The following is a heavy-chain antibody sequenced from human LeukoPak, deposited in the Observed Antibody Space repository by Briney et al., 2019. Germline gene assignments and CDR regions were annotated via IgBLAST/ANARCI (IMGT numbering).Heavy chain of an antibody. CDR1: GFTFSSYA. D-gene: IGHD5-18*01. CDR3: AKGTGYSYGDRPFDY. CDR2: ISGSGGST. V-gene: IGHV3-23*01. Sequence: GGSLRLSCAASGFTFSSYAMSWVRQAPGKGLEWVSSISGSGGSTYYADSVKGRFTISRDNSKNTLYLQMNSLRAEDTAVYYCAKGTGYSYGDRPFDYWGQGTLVTVSS. J-gene: IGHJ4*02.